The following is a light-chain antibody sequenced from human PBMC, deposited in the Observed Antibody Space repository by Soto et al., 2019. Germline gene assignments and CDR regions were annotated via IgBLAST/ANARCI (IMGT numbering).Light chain of an antibody. CDR2: GAT. Sequence: EIVLTQSPATLSLSPGERATLSCRASQNVANYLDWYQQKHGQDPRLLILGATTRATGITARLSGAGSGTEFTLPISSLQSEDFAVYYCQQYNNWPRTFGQGTKVDIK. CDR3: QQYNNWPRT. V-gene: IGKV3-15*01. CDR1: QNVANY. J-gene: IGKJ1*01.